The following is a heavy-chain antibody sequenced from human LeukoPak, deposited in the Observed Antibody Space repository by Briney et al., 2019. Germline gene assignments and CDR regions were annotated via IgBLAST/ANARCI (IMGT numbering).Heavy chain of an antibody. CDR3: ARDRYSSSSGGWFDP. D-gene: IGHD6-6*01. V-gene: IGHV4-59*01. CDR2: VYYSGST. J-gene: IGHJ5*02. CDR1: GGSISSYY. Sequence: SETLSLTCTVSGGSISSYYWSWIRQPPGKGLEWIGYVYYSGSTNYNPSLKSRVTISVDTSKNQFSLKLSSVTAADTAVYYCARDRYSSSSGGWFDPWGQGTLVTVSS.